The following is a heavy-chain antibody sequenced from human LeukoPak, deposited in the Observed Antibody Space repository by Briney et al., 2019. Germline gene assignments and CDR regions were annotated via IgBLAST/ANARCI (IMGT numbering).Heavy chain of an antibody. V-gene: IGHV4-4*07. Sequence: SETLSLTCTITGDSISSYYWRWIRQPAAKGLEWIERIYTSGSTNYNPSLKSRVTMSVDTSKNQFSLKLSSVTAADTAVYYCARHYDFWSGYSNWFDPWGQGTLVTVSS. D-gene: IGHD3-3*01. CDR3: ARHYDFWSGYSNWFDP. CDR1: GDSISSYY. J-gene: IGHJ5*02. CDR2: IYTSGST.